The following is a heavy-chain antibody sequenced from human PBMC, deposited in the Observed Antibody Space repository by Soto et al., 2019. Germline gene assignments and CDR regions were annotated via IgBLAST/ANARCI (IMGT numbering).Heavy chain of an antibody. CDR3: TTEVKWLVLYYFDY. D-gene: IGHD6-19*01. CDR2: IKSKTDGGTT. J-gene: IGHJ4*02. Sequence: GGSLRLSCAASGFTFSNAWMSWVRQAPGKGLEWVGRIKSKTDGGTTDYAAPVKGRFTISRDDSKNTLYLQMNSLKTEDTAVYYCTTEVKWLVLYYFDYWGQGTLVTVSS. V-gene: IGHV3-15*01. CDR1: GFTFSNAW.